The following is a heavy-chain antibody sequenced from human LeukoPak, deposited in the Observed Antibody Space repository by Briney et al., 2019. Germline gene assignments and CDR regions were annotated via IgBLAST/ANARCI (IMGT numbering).Heavy chain of an antibody. V-gene: IGHV3-21*01. CDR1: AFIFSGHW. J-gene: IGHJ6*02. D-gene: IGHD7-27*01. Sequence: GGSLRLSCEGSAFIFSGHWMNWVRQAPGKGLEWVSSISSSSSYIYYADSVKGRFTISRDNAKNSLYLQMNSLRAEDTAVYYCARDLGGMDVWGQGTTVTVSS. CDR3: ARDLGGMDV. CDR2: ISSSSSYI.